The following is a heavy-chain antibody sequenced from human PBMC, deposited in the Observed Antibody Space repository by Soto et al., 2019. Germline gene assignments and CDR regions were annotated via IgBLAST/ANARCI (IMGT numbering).Heavy chain of an antibody. J-gene: IGHJ4*01. V-gene: IGHV3-23*01. CDR3: AKVPSVGYSSSWGSGVFDF. Sequence: TFGGHAMRWVSKEQGKGLVWVSAIRVSGGSTYYADSVKGRFTISRDNSKNTLYLQMNSLRAEDTAVYYCAKVPSVGYSSSWGSGVFDFWGHGTLVTVSS. CDR2: IRVSGGST. D-gene: IGHD6-13*01. CDR1: TFGGHA.